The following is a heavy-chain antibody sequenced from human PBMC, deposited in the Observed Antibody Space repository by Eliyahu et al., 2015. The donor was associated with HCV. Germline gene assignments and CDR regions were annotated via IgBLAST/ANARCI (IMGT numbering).Heavy chain of an antibody. CDR2: IYYSGST. J-gene: IGHJ4*02. CDR3: ARGGYCSSTSCYSVAY. Sequence: QLQLQESGPGLVKPSETLSLTCTVSGGSISSSSYYWGWIRQPPGKGLEWIGSIYYSGSTYYNPSLKSRVTISVDTSKNQFSLKLSSVTAADTAVYYCARGGYCSSTSCYSVAYWGQGTLVTVSS. CDR1: GGSISSSSYY. V-gene: IGHV4-39*01. D-gene: IGHD2-2*01.